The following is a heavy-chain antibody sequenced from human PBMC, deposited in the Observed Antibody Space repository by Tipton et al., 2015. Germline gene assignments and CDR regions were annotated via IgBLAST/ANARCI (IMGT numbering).Heavy chain of an antibody. CDR3: ARGRRIIRYFDE. J-gene: IGHJ4*02. CDR1: GSSVSSGNYY. D-gene: IGHD3-9*01. Sequence: TLSLTCSVSGSSVSSGNYYWSWIRQPPGKGLEWIGEINHSGNTKYNPSFKSRVNISVDASKNHFSLKMKSVTAADTAVYYCARGRRIIRYFDEWGQGSLVTVSS. V-gene: IGHV4-61*03. CDR2: INHSGNT.